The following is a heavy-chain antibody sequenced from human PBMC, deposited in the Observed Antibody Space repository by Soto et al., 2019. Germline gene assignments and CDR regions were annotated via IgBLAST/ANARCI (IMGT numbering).Heavy chain of an antibody. D-gene: IGHD3-10*01. CDR2: IYYSGST. Sequence: QVQLQESGPGLVKPSQTLSLTCTVSGGSISSGGYYWSWIRQHPGKGLEWIGYIYYSGSTYYNPSLKSRVTISRDTSKNQFSLKLSSVTAADTAVYYCARGDLGWFGELLSYYYYGMDVWGQGTTVTVSS. J-gene: IGHJ6*02. CDR3: ARGDLGWFGELLSYYYYGMDV. CDR1: GGSISSGGYY. V-gene: IGHV4-31*03.